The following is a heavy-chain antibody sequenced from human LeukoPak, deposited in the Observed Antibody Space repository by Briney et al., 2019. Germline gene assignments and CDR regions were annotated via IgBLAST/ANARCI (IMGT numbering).Heavy chain of an antibody. V-gene: IGHV1-18*04. CDR1: GYTFNRNG. J-gene: IGHJ3*02. CDR2: ISAYSGNR. CDR3: AREEGNWGDAFDI. Sequence: ASVKVSCKTSGYTFNRNGMSWVRQAPGQGPEWMGWISAYSGNRNYAQKFQGRVSMTTDTSTNTGYMELWSLRSDDTAVYYCAREEGNWGDAFDIWGQGTMVTVSS. D-gene: IGHD7-27*01.